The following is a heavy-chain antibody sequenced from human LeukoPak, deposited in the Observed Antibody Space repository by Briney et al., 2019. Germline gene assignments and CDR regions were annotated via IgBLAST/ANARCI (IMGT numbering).Heavy chain of an antibody. V-gene: IGHV3-9*01. CDR2: IGWNNGGI. D-gene: IGHD6-13*01. Sequence: PGGSLRLSCAASGFTFDDYAMHWVRQAPGKGLEWVSGIGWNNGGIVYADSVKGRFTISRDNAKKSLYLQMNSLGAEDTALYYCVKVTAAGFVDHWGQGTLVTVSS. CDR3: VKVTAAGFVDH. CDR1: GFTFDDYA. J-gene: IGHJ4*02.